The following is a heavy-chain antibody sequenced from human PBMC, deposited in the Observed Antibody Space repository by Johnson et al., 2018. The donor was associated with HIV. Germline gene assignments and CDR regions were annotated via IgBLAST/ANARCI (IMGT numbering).Heavy chain of an antibody. D-gene: IGHD6-6*01. CDR1: GFTFSGSA. CDR2: IRSKANSYAT. V-gene: IGHV3-73*02. Sequence: VQLVESGGGLVQPGGSLKLSCAASGFTFSGSAMHWVRQASGKGLEWVGRIRSKANSYATAYAASVKGRFTISRDDSKNTLYLQMTSLRAEDTAVYYCAKGIAAPHDAFDIWGQGTMVTVSS. J-gene: IGHJ3*02. CDR3: AKGIAAPHDAFDI.